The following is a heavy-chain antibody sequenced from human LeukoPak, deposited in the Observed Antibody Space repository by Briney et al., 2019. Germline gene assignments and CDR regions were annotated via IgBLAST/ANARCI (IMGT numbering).Heavy chain of an antibody. CDR3: AKISDYGDSFDY. V-gene: IGHV3-11*03. Sequence: GGSLRLSCAASGFTFSNYYMVWIRQAPGKGLEWVSYISSSSYSSTYIKYADSVKGRFTISRDNAKNSLYLQMNSLRAEDTAVYYCAKISDYGDSFDYWGQGTLVTVSS. J-gene: IGHJ4*02. D-gene: IGHD4-17*01. CDR2: ISSSSYSSTYI. CDR1: GFTFSNYY.